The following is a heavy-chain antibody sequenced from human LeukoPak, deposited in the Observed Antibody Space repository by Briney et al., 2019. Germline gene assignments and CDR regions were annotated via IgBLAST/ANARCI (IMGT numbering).Heavy chain of an antibody. CDR1: GFTFSSYS. V-gene: IGHV3-21*01. D-gene: IGHD3-22*01. CDR2: ISSSSIYI. CDR3: ARDSYITMIVVVITPMDV. J-gene: IGHJ6*02. Sequence: GGSLRLSCAASGFTFSSYSMNWVRQAPGKGLEWVSSISSSSIYIYYADSVKGRFTISRDNAENSLYLQMNSLRAEDTAVYYCARDSYITMIVVVITPMDVWGQGTTVTVSS.